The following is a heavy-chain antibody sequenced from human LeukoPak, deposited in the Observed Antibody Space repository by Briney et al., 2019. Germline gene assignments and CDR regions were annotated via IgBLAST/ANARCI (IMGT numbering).Heavy chain of an antibody. J-gene: IGHJ4*02. V-gene: IGHV3-30*18. Sequence: GGSLRLSCAASGFTFSSYGMHWVRQAPGKGLEWVAVISYDGSNKYYADSVKGRFTISRDNSKNTLYLQMNSLRAEDTAVYYCAKDGPESGSYYFGQGTLVTVSS. CDR1: GFTFSSYG. CDR2: ISYDGSNK. D-gene: IGHD1-26*01. CDR3: AKDGPESGSYY.